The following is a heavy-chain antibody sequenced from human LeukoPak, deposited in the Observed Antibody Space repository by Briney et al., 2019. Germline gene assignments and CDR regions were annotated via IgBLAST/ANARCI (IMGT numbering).Heavy chain of an antibody. CDR2: ISSSGSTI. J-gene: IGHJ4*02. D-gene: IGHD5-18*01. V-gene: IGHV3-11*04. Sequence: GGSLRLSCAASGFTFSDYYMSWIRQAPGKGLEWVSYISSSGSTIYYADSVKGRFTISRDNVKNSLHLLMNSLRADDTAVYHCARDTSGYRRFDFWGQGTLVTVSS. CDR1: GFTFSDYY. CDR3: ARDTSGYRRFDF.